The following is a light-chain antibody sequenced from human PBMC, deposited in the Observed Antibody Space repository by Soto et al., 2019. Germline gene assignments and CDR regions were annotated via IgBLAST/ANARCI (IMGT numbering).Light chain of an antibody. J-gene: IGKJ1*01. Sequence: GDRVTITCRASQSILTWLAWYQQKPGKAPKLLIYAASSLQSGVPSRFSGSGSGTDFTLTISSLQPEDFATYYCQQSYSTPPTFGHVTKADIK. CDR3: QQSYSTPPT. CDR2: AAS. CDR1: QSILTW. V-gene: IGKV1-39*01.